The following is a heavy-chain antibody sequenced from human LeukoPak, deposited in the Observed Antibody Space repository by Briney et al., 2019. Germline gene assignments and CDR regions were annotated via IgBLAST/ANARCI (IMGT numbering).Heavy chain of an antibody. CDR1: GFTFSTYA. D-gene: IGHD3-9*01. Sequence: GGSLRLSCAASGFTFSTYAMTWVRQAPGKGLEWVSGISAGGDRTYYADSVKGRFTISRDNAKNSLYLQMNSLRAEDTAVYYCARDLTGARRSYYYYYYGMDVWGQGTTVTVSS. CDR3: ARDLTGARRSYYYYYYGMDV. CDR2: ISAGGDRT. J-gene: IGHJ6*02. V-gene: IGHV3-23*01.